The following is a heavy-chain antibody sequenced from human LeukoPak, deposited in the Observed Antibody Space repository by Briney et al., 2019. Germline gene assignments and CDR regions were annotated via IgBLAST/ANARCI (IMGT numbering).Heavy chain of an antibody. J-gene: IGHJ3*02. D-gene: IGHD3-22*01. CDR1: GGSISSYY. CDR2: IYYSGNT. CDR3: ARGPYSYDSSGAFDI. V-gene: IGHV4-39*07. Sequence: SETLSLTCTVSGGSISSYYWSWIRQPPGKGLEWIGSIYYSGNTYYNPSLKSRVTISVDTSKNQFSLKLSSVTAADTAVYFCARGPYSYDSSGAFDIWGQGTMVTVSS.